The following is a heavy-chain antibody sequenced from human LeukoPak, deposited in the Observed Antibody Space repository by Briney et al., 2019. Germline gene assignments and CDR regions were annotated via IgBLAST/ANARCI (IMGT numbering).Heavy chain of an antibody. V-gene: IGHV4-30-4*07. D-gene: IGHD1-1*01. Sequence: PSETLSLTCAVSGGSISSGSYSWSWIRQPPGKGLEWIGYFFYTGSTYYNPSLKSRVTISVDTSKNQFSLKLSSVTAADTAVYSCARGAGSTTSNDAFDIWGRGTVVTVSS. J-gene: IGHJ3*02. CDR2: FFYTGST. CDR3: ARGAGSTTSNDAFDI. CDR1: GGSISSGSYS.